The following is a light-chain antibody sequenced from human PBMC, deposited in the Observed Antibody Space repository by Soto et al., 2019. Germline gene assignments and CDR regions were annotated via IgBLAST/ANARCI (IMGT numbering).Light chain of an antibody. Sequence: EIVLTQSPGTLSLSPGERATLSCRASQSVSNNYLAWYQQQPGQAPRRLLFGASSRAPGIPHRFSGSGSAKAFTITISSLEPEDFAVYYCQQYGSSPTTFGQGTKVDIK. V-gene: IGKV3-20*01. CDR3: QQYGSSPTT. J-gene: IGKJ1*01. CDR1: QSVSNNY. CDR2: GAS.